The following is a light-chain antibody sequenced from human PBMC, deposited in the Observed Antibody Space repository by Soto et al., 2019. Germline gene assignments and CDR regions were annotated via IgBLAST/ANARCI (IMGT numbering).Light chain of an antibody. CDR2: DAS. V-gene: IGKV1-5*01. CDR1: QSIRSW. J-gene: IGKJ4*01. Sequence: DIQMTQSPSTLSASVGDRVTMTCRASQSIRSWLAWYQQKPGKAPKLLIYDASSLESGVPSRFSGRRSGTEFTLTISSLQPEDFGTYYCQQYESYSPLTFGGGTKVEIK. CDR3: QQYESYSPLT.